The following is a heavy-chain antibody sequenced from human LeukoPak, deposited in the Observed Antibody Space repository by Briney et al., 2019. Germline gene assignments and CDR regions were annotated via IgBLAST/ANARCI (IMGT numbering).Heavy chain of an antibody. J-gene: IGHJ4*02. CDR1: GFTFSSYA. V-gene: IGHV3-23*01. CDR2: ISGSGSST. D-gene: IGHD5-24*01. Sequence: GGSLRLSCAASGFTFSSYAMSWVRQAPGKGLEWVPAISGSGSSTYYADSVKGRFTISRDNSKNTLYLQMNSLRAEDTALYYCAKRDGYNSNPLKDWGQGTLVTVSS. CDR3: AKRDGYNSNPLKD.